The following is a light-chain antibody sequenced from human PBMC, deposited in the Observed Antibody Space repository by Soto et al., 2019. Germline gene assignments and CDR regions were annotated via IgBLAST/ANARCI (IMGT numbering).Light chain of an antibody. CDR2: GAS. V-gene: IGKV3-20*01. Sequence: IEMTQSPPILTVSPGEGATLSCRASQSVSSSYLAWYQQKPGQAPRLLIYGASSRATGTPDRFSGSGSGTDFTLTISRLEPEDFAVYYCQQYGSSSITFGQGTRLEI. CDR3: QQYGSSSIT. CDR1: QSVSSSY. J-gene: IGKJ5*01.